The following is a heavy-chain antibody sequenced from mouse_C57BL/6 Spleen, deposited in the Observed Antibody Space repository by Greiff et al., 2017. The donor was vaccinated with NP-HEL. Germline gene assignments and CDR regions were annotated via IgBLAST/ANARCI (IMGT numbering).Heavy chain of an antibody. Sequence: EVKLVESGPGLVKPSQSLSLTCSVTGYSITSGYYWNWIRQFPGNKLEWMGYISYDGSNNYNPSLKNRISITRDTSKNQFFLKLNSVTTEDTATYYCAREGGYDSRDYWGQGTTLTVSS. CDR3: AREGGYDSRDY. V-gene: IGHV3-6*01. J-gene: IGHJ2*01. CDR2: ISYDGSN. D-gene: IGHD2-4*01. CDR1: GYSITSGYY.